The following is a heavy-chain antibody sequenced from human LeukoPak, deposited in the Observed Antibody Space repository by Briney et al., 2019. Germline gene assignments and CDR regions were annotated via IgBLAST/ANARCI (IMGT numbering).Heavy chain of an antibody. J-gene: IGHJ6*03. V-gene: IGHV4-38-2*02. CDR2: IYHSGST. D-gene: IGHD6-13*01. Sequence: ASETLSLTCTVSGYSISSGYYWGWIRQPPGKGLEWIGSIYHSGSTNYNPSLKSRVTISVDTSKNQFSLKLSSVTAADTAVYYCARVPLQQLTYMDVWGKGTTVTVSS. CDR1: GYSISSGYY. CDR3: ARVPLQQLTYMDV.